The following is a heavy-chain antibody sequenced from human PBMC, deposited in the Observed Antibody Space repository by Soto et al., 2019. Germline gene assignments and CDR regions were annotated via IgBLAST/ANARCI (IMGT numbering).Heavy chain of an antibody. CDR2: IYYSGST. J-gene: IGHJ6*02. Sequence: SETLSLTCTVSGGSISSGGYYWSWIRQHPGKGLEWIGYIYYSGSTYYNPSLKSRVTISVDTSKNQFSLKLSSVTAADTAVYYWGRGGQLVRLNVYYYGMAVWGQGTTVPVSS. V-gene: IGHV4-31*03. CDR1: GGSISSGGYY. CDR3: GRGGQLVRLNVYYYGMAV. D-gene: IGHD6-6*01.